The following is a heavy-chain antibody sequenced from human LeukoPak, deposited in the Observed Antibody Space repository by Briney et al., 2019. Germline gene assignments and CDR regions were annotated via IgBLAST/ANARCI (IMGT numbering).Heavy chain of an antibody. Sequence: SQTLSLTCTVSGGSISSGDYYWSWIRQPPGKGLEWIGEINHSGSTNYNPSLKSRVTISVDTSKNQFSLKLSSVTAADTAVYYCARGYDYGDPIDYWGQGTLVTVSS. D-gene: IGHD4-17*01. J-gene: IGHJ4*02. CDR3: ARGYDYGDPIDY. V-gene: IGHV4-30-4*08. CDR1: GGSISSGDYY. CDR2: INHSGST.